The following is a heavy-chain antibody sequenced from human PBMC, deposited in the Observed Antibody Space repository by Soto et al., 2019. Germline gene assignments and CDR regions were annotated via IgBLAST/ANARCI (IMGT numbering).Heavy chain of an antibody. V-gene: IGHV3-74*01. D-gene: IGHD3-10*01. J-gene: IGHJ6*02. CDR2: INSDGSST. Sequence: EVQLVESGGGLVQPGGSLRLSCAASGFTFSSYWMHWVRQAPGKGLVWVSRINSDGSSTSYADSVKGRFTISRDNAKNTLYLQMNSLRAEDTAVYYCARDYNYYGSGSYYYGIDVWGQGTTVTVSS. CDR1: GFTFSSYW. CDR3: ARDYNYYGSGSYYYGIDV.